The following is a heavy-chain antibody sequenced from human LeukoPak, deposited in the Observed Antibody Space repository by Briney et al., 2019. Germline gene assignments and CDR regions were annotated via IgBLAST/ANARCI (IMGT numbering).Heavy chain of an antibody. D-gene: IGHD6-19*01. J-gene: IGHJ3*02. Sequence: GGSLRLSCAASGFTFSSYAMSWVRQAPGKGLEWVSAISGSGGSTYYADSVKGRFTISRDSSKNTLYLQMNSLRVEDTALYYCAKDIVAGTLEASDIWGQGTMVTVSS. V-gene: IGHV3-23*01. CDR2: ISGSGGST. CDR1: GFTFSSYA. CDR3: AKDIVAGTLEASDI.